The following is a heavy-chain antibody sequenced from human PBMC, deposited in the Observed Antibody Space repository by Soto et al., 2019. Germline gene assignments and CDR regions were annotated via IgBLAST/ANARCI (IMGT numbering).Heavy chain of an antibody. CDR1: GFTFSSYG. V-gene: IGHV3-30*18. Sequence: GGSLRLSCAASGFTFSSYGMHWVRQAPGKGLEWVAVISYDGSNKYYADSMKGRFTISRDNSKNTLYLQMNSLRAEDTAVYYCAKDLGWFGEPKTKYYYYYMDVWGKGTTVTVSS. J-gene: IGHJ6*03. CDR3: AKDLGWFGEPKTKYYYYYMDV. D-gene: IGHD3-10*01. CDR2: ISYDGSNK.